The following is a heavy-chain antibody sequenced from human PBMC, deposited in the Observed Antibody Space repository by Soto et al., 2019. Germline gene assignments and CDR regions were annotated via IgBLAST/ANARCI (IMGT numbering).Heavy chain of an antibody. V-gene: IGHV4-34*01. CDR1: GGSFSGYY. Sequence: SETLSLTCAVYGGSFSGYYWSWIRQPPGKRLEWIGEINHSGSTNYNPSLKSRVTISVDTSKNQFSLKLSSVTAADTAVYYCARGGYGYCSGGSCYPTRGFAYWGQGTLVTVSS. J-gene: IGHJ4*02. CDR2: INHSGST. D-gene: IGHD2-15*01. CDR3: ARGGYGYCSGGSCYPTRGFAY.